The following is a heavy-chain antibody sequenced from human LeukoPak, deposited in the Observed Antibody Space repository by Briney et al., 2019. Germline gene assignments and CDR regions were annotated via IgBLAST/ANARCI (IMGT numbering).Heavy chain of an antibody. V-gene: IGHV4-59*01. CDR1: GGSISSYY. J-gene: IGHJ3*02. CDR3: ARVGIAVAGTLAFDI. D-gene: IGHD6-19*01. Sequence: SETLSLTXTVSGGSISSYYWSWIRQPPGKGLEWIGYIYYSGSTNHNPSLKSRVTISVDTSKNQFSLKLSSVTAADTAVYYCARVGIAVAGTLAFDIWGQGTMVTVSS. CDR2: IYYSGST.